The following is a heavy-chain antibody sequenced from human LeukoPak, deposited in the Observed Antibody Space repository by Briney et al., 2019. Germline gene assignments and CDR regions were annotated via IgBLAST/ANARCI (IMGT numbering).Heavy chain of an antibody. V-gene: IGHV1-2*02. CDR3: ARAAGIAVAGTIRNNWFDP. D-gene: IGHD6-19*01. Sequence: ASVKVSCKASGYTFTGYYMHWVRQAPGQGLEWMGWINPNSGGTNNAQRFQGRVTMTRDTSISTAYMELSRLRSDDTAVYYCARAAGIAVAGTIRNNWFDPWGQETLVTVSS. CDR2: INPNSGGT. CDR1: GYTFTGYY. J-gene: IGHJ5*02.